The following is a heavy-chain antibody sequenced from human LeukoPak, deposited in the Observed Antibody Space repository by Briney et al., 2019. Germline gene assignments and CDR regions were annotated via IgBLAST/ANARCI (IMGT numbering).Heavy chain of an antibody. CDR1: GFTFSSYW. V-gene: IGHV3-7*01. Sequence: PGGSLRLSCAASGFTFSSYWMSWVRQAPGKGLEWVANIKQDGSEKYYVDSVKGRFTISRDNAKNLLYLQMNSLRAEDTAVYYCARDREYYYDSSGYYSSYYFDYWGQGTLVTVSS. CDR2: IKQDGSEK. D-gene: IGHD3-22*01. J-gene: IGHJ4*02. CDR3: ARDREYYYDSSGYYSSYYFDY.